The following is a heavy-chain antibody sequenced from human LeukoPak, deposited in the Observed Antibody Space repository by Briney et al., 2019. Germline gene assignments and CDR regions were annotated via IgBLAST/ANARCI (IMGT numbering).Heavy chain of an antibody. CDR1: GFTFSSYG. CDR3: ASILNAFDI. J-gene: IGHJ3*02. V-gene: IGHV3-23*01. CDR2: ISGSGGNT. Sequence: GGTLRLSCAASGFTFSSYGMSWVRQAPGKGLEWVSAISGSGGNTYYADSVKGRFTISRDNAKNSLYLQMNSLRAEDTAVYYCASILNAFDIWGQGTMVTVSS.